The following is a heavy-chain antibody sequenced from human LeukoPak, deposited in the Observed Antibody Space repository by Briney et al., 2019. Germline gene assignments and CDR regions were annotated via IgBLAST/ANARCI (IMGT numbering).Heavy chain of an antibody. CDR2: INWNGGST. V-gene: IGHV3-20*01. CDR3: ARDGEGYGMDV. J-gene: IGHJ6*02. CDR1: GFAFDDYG. Sequence: PGGSLRLSCAASGFAFDDYGMSWVRQAPGKGLERVSGINWNGGSTGYADSVKGRFTISRDNAKNSLYLQMNSLRAEDTALYHCARDGEGYGMDVWGQGTTVTVSS. D-gene: IGHD3-10*01.